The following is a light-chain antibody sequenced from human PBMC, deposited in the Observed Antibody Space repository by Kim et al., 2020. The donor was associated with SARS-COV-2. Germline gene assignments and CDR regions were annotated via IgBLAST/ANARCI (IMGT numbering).Light chain of an antibody. CDR2: LGS. Sequence: DIVMTQSPLSLPVTPGEPASISCRSSQSLLHSNGYNYLDWYLQKPGQSPQLLIYLGSNRASGVPDRFSGSGSGTDFTLKISRVDAEDVGGYYCMQALQTPYTFGQGTKLEI. V-gene: IGKV2-28*01. CDR1: QSLLHSNGYNY. CDR3: MQALQTPYT. J-gene: IGKJ2*01.